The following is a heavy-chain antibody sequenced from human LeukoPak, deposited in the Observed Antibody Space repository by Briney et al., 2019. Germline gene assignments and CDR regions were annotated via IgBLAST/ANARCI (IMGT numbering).Heavy chain of an antibody. J-gene: IGHJ4*02. CDR1: GYTFTSYG. D-gene: IGHD2-15*01. Sequence: GASVKVSCKASGYTFTSYGISWVRQAPGQGLEWMGWISAYNGNTNYAQKLQGRVTMTTDTSTSTAYMELRSLRSDDTAVYYCAGDLLRCLSCSAPPSFGYWGQGTLVTVSS. CDR2: ISAYNGNT. V-gene: IGHV1-18*01. CDR3: AGDLLRCLSCSAPPSFGY.